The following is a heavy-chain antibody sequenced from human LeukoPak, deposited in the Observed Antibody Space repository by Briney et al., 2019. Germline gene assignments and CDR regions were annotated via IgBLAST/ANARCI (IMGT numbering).Heavy chain of an antibody. Sequence: YWSWIRQPPGKGLEWMGIIYPGDSDTRYSPSFQGQVTISADKSISTAYLQWSSLKASDTAMYYCARLAGDYEEYYFDYWGQGTLVTVSS. V-gene: IGHV5-51*01. CDR2: IYPGDSDT. J-gene: IGHJ4*02. CDR1: YW. CDR3: ARLAGDYEEYYFDY. D-gene: IGHD4-17*01.